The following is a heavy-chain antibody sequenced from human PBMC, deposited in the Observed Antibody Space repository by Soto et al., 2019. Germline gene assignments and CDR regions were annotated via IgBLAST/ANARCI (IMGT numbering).Heavy chain of an antibody. Sequence: GGSLRLSCAASGFTFSSYGMHWVRQAPGKGLEWVAVISYDGSNKYYADSVKGRFTISRDNSKNTLYLQMNSLRAEDTAVYYCAKACCSGGSCYGVHYYYGMDVWGQGTTVTVSS. CDR3: AKACCSGGSCYGVHYYYGMDV. D-gene: IGHD2-15*01. CDR2: ISYDGSNK. J-gene: IGHJ6*02. V-gene: IGHV3-30*18. CDR1: GFTFSSYG.